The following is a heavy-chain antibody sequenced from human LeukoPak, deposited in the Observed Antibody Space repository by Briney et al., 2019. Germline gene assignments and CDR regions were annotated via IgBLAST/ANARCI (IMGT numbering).Heavy chain of an antibody. V-gene: IGHV4-59*08. CDR2: IYYSGGT. Sequence: KPSETLSLTCTVSGGSISSSYWSWIRQPPGKGLEWIGYIYYSGGTNYNPSLKSRVTISVDTSKNQFSLKLSSVTAADTAVYYCARHGRGYTLDAFDIWGQGTMVTVSS. CDR1: GGSISSSY. D-gene: IGHD5-18*01. CDR3: ARHGRGYTLDAFDI. J-gene: IGHJ3*02.